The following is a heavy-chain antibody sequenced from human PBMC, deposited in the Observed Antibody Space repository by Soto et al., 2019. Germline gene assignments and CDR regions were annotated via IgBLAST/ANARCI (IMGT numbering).Heavy chain of an antibody. V-gene: IGHV3-23*01. D-gene: IGHD5-12*01. Sequence: EVQLLESGGGLVQPGGSLRLSCAASGFTFSSYAMSWVRQAPGKGLEWVSAISGSGGSTYYADSGKGRFTISRDNSKNTLYLQMNSLRAEDTAVYYCARNSGSYYYYYMDVWGKGTTVTVSS. CDR3: ARNSGSYYYYYMDV. CDR2: ISGSGGST. J-gene: IGHJ6*03. CDR1: GFTFSSYA.